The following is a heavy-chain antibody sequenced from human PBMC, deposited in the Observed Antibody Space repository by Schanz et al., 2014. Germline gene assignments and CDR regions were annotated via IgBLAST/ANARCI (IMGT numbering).Heavy chain of an antibody. CDR1: GGSFSGYW. J-gene: IGHJ4*02. CDR2: VNHGGYT. Sequence: QVQLQQWGAGLLKPSETLSLTCAFSGGSFSGYWWTWVRQSPGKGLEWIGEVNHGGYTNYNPSLKGRVPVSGDRSKKQFSLRLSSVTAADTAAYYCATWSGTRLFHNWGQGTLVTVSS. V-gene: IGHV4-34*01. CDR3: ATWSGTRLFHN. D-gene: IGHD1-7*01.